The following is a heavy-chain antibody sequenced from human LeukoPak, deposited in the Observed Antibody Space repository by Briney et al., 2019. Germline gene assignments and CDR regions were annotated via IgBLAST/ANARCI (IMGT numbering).Heavy chain of an antibody. CDR1: GFTFSSYS. V-gene: IGHV3-21*01. D-gene: IGHD3-10*01. CDR2: ISSSSYI. J-gene: IGHJ6*02. CDR3: ASWITMVRGVIRGMDV. Sequence: GGSLRLSCAASGFTFSSYSMNWVRQAPGKGLEWVPSISSSSYIYYAGSVKGRFTISRDNAKNSLYLQMNSLRAEDTAVYYCASWITMVRGVIRGMDVWGQGTTVTVSS.